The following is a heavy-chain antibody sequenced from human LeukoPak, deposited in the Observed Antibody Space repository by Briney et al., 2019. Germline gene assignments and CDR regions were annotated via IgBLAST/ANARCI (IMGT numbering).Heavy chain of an antibody. CDR2: IYHSGST. CDR1: GGSLSSSNW. Sequence: SETLSLTCAVSGGSLSSSNWWSWVRQPPGKGLEWIGEIYHSGSTNYNPSLKSRVTISVDKSKNQFSLKLSSVTAADTAVYYCARIRQQLPRDAFDIWGQGTMVTVSS. V-gene: IGHV4-4*02. J-gene: IGHJ3*02. D-gene: IGHD6-13*01. CDR3: ARIRQQLPRDAFDI.